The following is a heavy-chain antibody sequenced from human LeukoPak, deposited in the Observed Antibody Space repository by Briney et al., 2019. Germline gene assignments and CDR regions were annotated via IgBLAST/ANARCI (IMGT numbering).Heavy chain of an antibody. CDR2: INHSGST. J-gene: IGHJ5*02. D-gene: IGHD6-13*01. CDR1: GGSFSGYY. CDR3: AGRAIIAAAGIDWFDP. V-gene: IGHV4-34*01. Sequence: SETLSLTCAVYGGSFSGYYWSWIRQPPGKGLEWIGEINHSGSTNYNPSLKSRVTISVDTSKNQFSLKLSPVTAADTAVYYCAGRAIIAAAGIDWFDPWGQGALVTVSS.